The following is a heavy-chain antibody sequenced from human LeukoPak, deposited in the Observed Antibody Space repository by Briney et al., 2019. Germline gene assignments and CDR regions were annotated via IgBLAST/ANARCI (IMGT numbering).Heavy chain of an antibody. V-gene: IGHV3-53*01. CDR1: GFTVSSNY. J-gene: IGHJ4*02. D-gene: IGHD3-22*01. CDR3: ARNLWDYYDSSGYLPNDY. Sequence: HAGGSLRLSCAASGFTVSSNYMSWVRQAPGKGLEWVSVIYSGGSTYYADSVKGRFTISRDNSKNTLYLQMNSLRAEDTAVYYCARNLWDYYDSSGYLPNDYWGQGTLVTVSS. CDR2: IYSGGST.